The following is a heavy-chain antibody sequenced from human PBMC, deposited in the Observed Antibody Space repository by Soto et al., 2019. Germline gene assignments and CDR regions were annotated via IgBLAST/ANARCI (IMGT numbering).Heavy chain of an antibody. CDR1: GYTFTSYA. CDR2: INAGNGNT. V-gene: IGHV1-3*01. Sequence: GASVKVSCKASGYTFTSYAMHWVRQAPGQRLEWMGWINAGNGNTKYSQKFQGRVTITRDTSASTAYMELSSLRSEDTAVYYCAREVEVHTPVFGAWGQGTLVTVSS. J-gene: IGHJ5*02. CDR3: AREVEVHTPVFGA. D-gene: IGHD2-2*01.